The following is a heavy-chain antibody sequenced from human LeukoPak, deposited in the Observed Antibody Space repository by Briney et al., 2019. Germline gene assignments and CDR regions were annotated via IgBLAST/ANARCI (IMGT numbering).Heavy chain of an antibody. CDR2: ISGSGGST. CDR3: AKHPIVVVPAANY. Sequence: GGSLRLSCTASGFTFSSYAMTWVRQAPGKGLEWVSAISGSGGSTYYADSVKGRFTISRDNSKNTLYLQMNSLRAEDTAVYYCAKHPIVVVPAANYWGQGTLVTVSS. D-gene: IGHD2-2*01. CDR1: GFTFSSYA. J-gene: IGHJ4*02. V-gene: IGHV3-23*01.